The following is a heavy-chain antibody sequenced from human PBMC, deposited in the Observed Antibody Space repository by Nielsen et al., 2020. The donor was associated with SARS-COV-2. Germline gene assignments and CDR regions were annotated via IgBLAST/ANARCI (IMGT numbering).Heavy chain of an antibody. CDR2: IYPGDSDT. D-gene: IGHD1-26*01. Sequence: GESLKISCQTSGSSFSYYWVAWVRQMPGRGLEWMGIIYPGDSDTRYSPSFQGQVTISADRSNNTAYLQWSSLKASDTAMYYCARSDGTYFLYWGQGTLVTVSS. CDR1: GSSFSYYW. CDR3: ARSDGTYFLY. V-gene: IGHV5-51*01. J-gene: IGHJ4*02.